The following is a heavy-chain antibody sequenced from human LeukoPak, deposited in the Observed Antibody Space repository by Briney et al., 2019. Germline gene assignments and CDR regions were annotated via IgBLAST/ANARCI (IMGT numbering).Heavy chain of an antibody. CDR3: ARGLSYYDQYYFDY. V-gene: IGHV1-2*06. D-gene: IGHD3-22*01. CDR1: GYTFTGYY. J-gene: IGHJ4*02. CDR2: INPNSGGT. Sequence: ASVKVSCKASGYTFTGYYMHWVRQAPGQGLEWMGRINPNSGGTNYAQKFQGRVTMTRDTSIGTAYMELSRLRSDDTAVYYFARGLSYYDQYYFDYWGQGTLVTVSS.